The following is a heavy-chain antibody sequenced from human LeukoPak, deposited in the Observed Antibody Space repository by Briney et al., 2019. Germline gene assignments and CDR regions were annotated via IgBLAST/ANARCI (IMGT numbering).Heavy chain of an antibody. Sequence: PGGSLRLSCAASGFTFSSYAMHWVRQAPGKGLEWVAVISYDGSNKYYVDSVKGRFTISRDNSENTLYLQMNSLRAEDTAKYYCTKDYCGKFCSAVWGQGTTVTVSS. CDR3: TKDYCGKFCSAV. J-gene: IGHJ6*02. V-gene: IGHV3-30-3*01. CDR1: GFTFSSYA. CDR2: ISYDGSNK. D-gene: IGHD3-9*01.